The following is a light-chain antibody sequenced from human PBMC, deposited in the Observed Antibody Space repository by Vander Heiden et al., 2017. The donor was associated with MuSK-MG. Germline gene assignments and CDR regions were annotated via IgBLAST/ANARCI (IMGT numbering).Light chain of an antibody. J-gene: IGLJ2*01. CDR3: QSDDSSRTDVV. Sequence: QSVLTPPPSVSGAPGQRVTIPCTGSSSNIGAGYDVHWYQQLPGTAPNLLIYGNNNRHSGVPDRFSGSKSGTSASLAITGLQAEDEADYYCQSDDSSRTDVVFGGGTKLTVL. V-gene: IGLV1-40*01. CDR1: SSNIGAGYD. CDR2: GNN.